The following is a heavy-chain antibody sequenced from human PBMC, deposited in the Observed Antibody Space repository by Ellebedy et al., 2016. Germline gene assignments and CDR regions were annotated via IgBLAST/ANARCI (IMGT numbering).Heavy chain of an antibody. Sequence: SETLSLXCTVSGGSISSGGYYWSWIRQHPGKGLEWIGYIYYSGSTYYNPSLKSRVTISVDTSKNQFSLKLSSVTAADTAVYYCARASIAARPGGLDYYGMDVWGQGTTVTVSS. CDR2: IYYSGST. J-gene: IGHJ6*02. CDR1: GGSISSGGYY. D-gene: IGHD6-6*01. V-gene: IGHV4-31*03. CDR3: ARASIAARPGGLDYYGMDV.